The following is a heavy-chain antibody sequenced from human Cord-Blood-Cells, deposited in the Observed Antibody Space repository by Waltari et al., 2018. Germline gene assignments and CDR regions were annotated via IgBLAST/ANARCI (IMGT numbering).Heavy chain of an antibody. D-gene: IGHD2-15*01. J-gene: IGHJ5*02. CDR1: GGSISSYY. CDR3: ARGGIYCSGGSCYSWFDP. V-gene: IGHV4-59*01. CDR2: IYYRGST. Sequence: QVQLQESGPGLVKPSETLSLTCTVSGGSISSYYWSWIRQPPGKGLAWIGYIYYRGSTNYNPSLKSRVTIAVDTSKNQFSLKLSSVTAADTAVYYCARGGIYCSGGSCYSWFDPWGQGTLVTVSS.